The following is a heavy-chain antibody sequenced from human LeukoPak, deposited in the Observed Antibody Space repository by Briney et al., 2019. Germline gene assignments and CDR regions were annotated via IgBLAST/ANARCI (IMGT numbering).Heavy chain of an antibody. CDR1: GFTFGDYA. V-gene: IGHV3-49*04. J-gene: IGHJ4*02. D-gene: IGHD2-15*01. Sequence: GGSLRLSCTASGFTFGDYAMNWVRQAPGKGLEWVGFIRSKAYGGTTEYAASVKGRFTISRDDSKSIAYLQMNSLKTEDTAVYYCTRDTRSYCSGGSCHPFDYWGQGTLVNVSS. CDR3: TRDTRSYCSGGSCHPFDY. CDR2: IRSKAYGGTT.